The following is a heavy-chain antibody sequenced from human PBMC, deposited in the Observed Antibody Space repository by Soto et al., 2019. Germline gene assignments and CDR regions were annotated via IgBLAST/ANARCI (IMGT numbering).Heavy chain of an antibody. D-gene: IGHD3-3*01. CDR3: AKTRVWSGYLIEGGDTDY. Sequence: EVQLLESGGGLVQPGGSLRLSCAASGFTFSSYAMSWVRQAPGKGLEWVSAISGSGGSTYYADSVKGRFTISRDNSKNTLYLQMNSLRAEDTAVYYCAKTRVWSGYLIEGGDTDYWGQGTLVTVSS. CDR2: ISGSGGST. CDR1: GFTFSSYA. J-gene: IGHJ4*02. V-gene: IGHV3-23*01.